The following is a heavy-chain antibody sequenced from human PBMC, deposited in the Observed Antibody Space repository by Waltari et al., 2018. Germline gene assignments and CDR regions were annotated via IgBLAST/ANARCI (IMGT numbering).Heavy chain of an antibody. CDR1: GVSITSNRHY. Sequence: QLQLQESGPGLVKPSETLSLTCSVSGVSITSNRHYWGWIRQPPGQGPEWLATMSYSGTTDSSPSLKSRLTIARYTSKNQVSLKLVSVTAADTAVYYCATYIGASVGTAAFDVWGQGTMVSVSS. CDR3: ATYIGASVGTAAFDV. D-gene: IGHD5-12*01. V-gene: IGHV4-39*01. J-gene: IGHJ3*01. CDR2: MSYSGTT.